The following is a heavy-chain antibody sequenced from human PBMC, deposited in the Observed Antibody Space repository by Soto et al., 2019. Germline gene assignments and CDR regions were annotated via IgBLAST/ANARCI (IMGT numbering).Heavy chain of an antibody. J-gene: IGHJ4*02. CDR3: ARSSYYYDSSGYYY. CDR2: IYYSGST. D-gene: IGHD3-22*01. Sequence: SETLSLTCTVSGCSISSYYWSWIRQPPGKGLEWIGYIYYSGSTNYNPSLKSRVTISVDTSKNQFSLKLSSVTAADTAVYYCARSSYYYDSSGYYYWGQGTLVTVSS. V-gene: IGHV4-59*01. CDR1: GCSISSYY.